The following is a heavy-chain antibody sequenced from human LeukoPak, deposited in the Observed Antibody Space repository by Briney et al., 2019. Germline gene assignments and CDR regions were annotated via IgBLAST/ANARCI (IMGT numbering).Heavy chain of an antibody. CDR1: GFTFSSYA. V-gene: IGHV3-30-3*01. CDR2: ISYDGSNK. Sequence: PGGSLRLSCAASGFTFSSYAMHWVRQAPGKGLEWVAIISYDGSNKYYADSVKGRFTISRDNSKNTLYLQMNSLRAEDTAVYYCARVRTGSYYDFDCWGQGTLVTVSS. J-gene: IGHJ4*02. CDR3: ARVRTGSYYDFDC. D-gene: IGHD3-10*01.